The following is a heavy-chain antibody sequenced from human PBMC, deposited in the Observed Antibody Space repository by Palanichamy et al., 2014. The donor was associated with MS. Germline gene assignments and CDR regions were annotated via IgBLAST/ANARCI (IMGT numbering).Heavy chain of an antibody. CDR3: AKDQIYGDGYWLPDH. CDR2: IVGNGGDK. V-gene: IGHV3-23*01. CDR1: GFTFSPYA. Sequence: LLESGGGLVQPGGSLRLSCAASGFTFSPYAMMWVRQPPGRGAGVGSPGIVGNGGDKQYADSVKGRFTISRDNSRNTLFLQMNSLRADDTAVYFCAKDQIYGDGYWLPDHWGQGTLVTVSS. J-gene: IGHJ4*02. D-gene: IGHD2-15*01.